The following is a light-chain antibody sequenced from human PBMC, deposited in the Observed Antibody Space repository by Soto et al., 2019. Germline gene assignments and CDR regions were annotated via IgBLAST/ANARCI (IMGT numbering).Light chain of an antibody. CDR3: PQYSRQAT. Sequence: ELVMTQSPATLSVYPGERATLSCRASQSVSSNLAWYQQKPGQAPRLLIYGASTRATGIPARFSGSGGGTEFTLTIRSLQPEEFATYDCPQYSRQATVGQGTKVDIK. CDR1: QSVSSN. V-gene: IGKV3-15*01. J-gene: IGKJ1*01. CDR2: GAS.